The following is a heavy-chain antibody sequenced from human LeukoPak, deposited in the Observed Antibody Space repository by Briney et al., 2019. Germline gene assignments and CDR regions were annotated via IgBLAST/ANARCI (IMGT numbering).Heavy chain of an antibody. Sequence: SETLSLTCTVSNFSIGRGYYWSWIRQPPGKGLEWIGSVYYSGTAYYNPSLKSRVTISADTSKNQFSLRLNSVTAADTAVYYCARDRIRDCGGSCYVDHWGQGTLVTVSS. V-gene: IGHV4-38-2*02. CDR3: ARDRIRDCGGSCYVDH. J-gene: IGHJ4*02. CDR1: NFSIGRGYY. D-gene: IGHD2-15*01. CDR2: VYYSGTA.